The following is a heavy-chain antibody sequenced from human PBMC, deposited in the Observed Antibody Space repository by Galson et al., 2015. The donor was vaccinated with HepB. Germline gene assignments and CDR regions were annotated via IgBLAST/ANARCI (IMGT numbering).Heavy chain of an antibody. CDR2: ISYNGAST. CDR1: GFTFSRSA. CDR3: ASTTVITTHFYYGMDV. V-gene: IGHV3-64*01. Sequence: SLSLSCAASGFTFSRSAMHWVRQAPGRGLEYLSAISYNGASTYHAQSVTDRFTISRGNSKNTLYLQMGSLRPDDTAVYYCASTTVITTHFYYGMDVWGQGTTVTVSS. D-gene: IGHD3-22*01. J-gene: IGHJ6*02.